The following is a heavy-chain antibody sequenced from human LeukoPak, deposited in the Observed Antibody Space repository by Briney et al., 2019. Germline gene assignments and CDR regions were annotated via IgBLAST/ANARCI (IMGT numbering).Heavy chain of an antibody. Sequence: ASVKVSCKVSGYTLTELSMHWVRQAPGKGLEWMGGFDPEDGETIYAQKFQGRVTMTEDTSTDTAYMELNSLRSDDTAVYYYATDPGETVPAAKGPRGDYCYGMDVWGQGTTVTVSS. CDR2: FDPEDGET. CDR3: ATDPGETVPAAKGPRGDYCYGMDV. V-gene: IGHV1-24*01. D-gene: IGHD2-2*01. CDR1: GYTLTELS. J-gene: IGHJ6*02.